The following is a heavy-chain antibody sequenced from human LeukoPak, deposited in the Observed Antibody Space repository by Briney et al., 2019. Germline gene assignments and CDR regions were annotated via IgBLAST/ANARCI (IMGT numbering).Heavy chain of an antibody. D-gene: IGHD6-6*01. V-gene: IGHV4-4*07. Sequence: SETLSLTCTVSGGSISSYYWSWIRQPAGKGLEWIGRIYTSGSTNYNPSLKRRVTMSVDTSKNQFSLKLSSVTAADTAVYYCARDGSIAARPRYFQHWGQGTLVTVSS. CDR1: GGSISSYY. CDR2: IYTSGST. CDR3: ARDGSIAARPRYFQH. J-gene: IGHJ1*01.